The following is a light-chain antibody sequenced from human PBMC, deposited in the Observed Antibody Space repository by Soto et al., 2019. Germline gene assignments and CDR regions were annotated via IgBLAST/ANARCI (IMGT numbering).Light chain of an antibody. Sequence: DIHMTQSPSTLSASVGDRVTITCRASQNINSWLAWYQQKPGKAPKLLIYEASTLERGVPSRFGGSGSGTEFTLTNSSLQSDDFGTYYCQQYNAYSWTFGQGTKVEI. V-gene: IGKV1-5*03. CDR2: EAS. CDR3: QQYNAYSWT. J-gene: IGKJ1*01. CDR1: QNINSW.